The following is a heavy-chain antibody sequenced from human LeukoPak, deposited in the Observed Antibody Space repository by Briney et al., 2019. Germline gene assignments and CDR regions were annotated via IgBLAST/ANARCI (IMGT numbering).Heavy chain of an antibody. CDR2: IYSGGIT. Sequence: GGSLRLSCAASGFTVSSTYMSWVRQAPGKGLEWVSVIYSGGITYYADSVRGRFTISRDNSKNTVYLQMNDLRAEDTAVYYCARDGPHAKYYYGMDVWGQGTTVTVSS. V-gene: IGHV3-66*01. CDR1: GFTVSSTY. CDR3: ARDGPHAKYYYGMDV. D-gene: IGHD2-2*01. J-gene: IGHJ6*02.